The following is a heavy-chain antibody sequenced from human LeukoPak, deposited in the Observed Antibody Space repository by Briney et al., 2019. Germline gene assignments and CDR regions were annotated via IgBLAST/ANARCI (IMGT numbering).Heavy chain of an antibody. CDR2: IYPGDSDT. J-gene: IGHJ4*02. V-gene: IGHV5-51*01. Sequence: GESLKISCKGSGHSFTNYWIGWVRQMPGKGLEWMGIIYPGDSDTRYSPSFQGQVTISADKSISTAYLQWSSLKASDTAIYYCARDPLDGYNSFDYWGQGTLVTVSS. CDR1: GHSFTNYW. CDR3: ARDPLDGYNSFDY. D-gene: IGHD5-24*01.